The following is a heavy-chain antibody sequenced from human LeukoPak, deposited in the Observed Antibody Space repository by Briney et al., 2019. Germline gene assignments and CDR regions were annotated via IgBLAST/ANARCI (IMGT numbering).Heavy chain of an antibody. Sequence: GASVKVSCKASGYSFSAHYMHWIRQAPGQGLEWMGWINPNSGGTNYAQKFQGGVTMTRDTSISTAYMELSRLRSDDTAVYYCAREVRFLEWLLIDYWGQGTLVTVSS. D-gene: IGHD3-3*01. J-gene: IGHJ4*02. CDR3: AREVRFLEWLLIDY. CDR1: GYSFSAHY. CDR2: INPNSGGT. V-gene: IGHV1-2*02.